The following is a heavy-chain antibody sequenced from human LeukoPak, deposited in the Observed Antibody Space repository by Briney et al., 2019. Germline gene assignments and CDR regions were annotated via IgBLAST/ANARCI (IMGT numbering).Heavy chain of an antibody. V-gene: IGHV3-9*01. D-gene: IGHD5-24*01. Sequence: GRSLRLSCVASGFVFDDYAMNWVRQVPGEGLEWVSGISWNSGNIAYAGSVKGRITISRDNTKNALYLQMNSLRAEDTALYYCVKDLRDGHTAPIFDHWGQGALVTVSS. CDR3: VKDLRDGHTAPIFDH. CDR2: ISWNSGNI. J-gene: IGHJ4*02. CDR1: GFVFDDYA.